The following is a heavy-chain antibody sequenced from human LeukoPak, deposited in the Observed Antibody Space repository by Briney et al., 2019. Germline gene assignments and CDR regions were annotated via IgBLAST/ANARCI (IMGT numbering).Heavy chain of an antibody. D-gene: IGHD3-22*01. J-gene: IGHJ6*02. CDR1: GFTLSSYA. CDR2: ISGSGGST. Sequence: GGSLRLSCAASGFTLSSYAMSWVRQAPGKGLEWVSAISGSGGSTYYADSVKGRFTISRDNSKNTLYLQMNSLRAEDTAVYYCAKGEYYYDSSGYYPYYYYGMDVWGQGTTVTVSS. CDR3: AKGEYYYDSSGYYPYYYYGMDV. V-gene: IGHV3-23*01.